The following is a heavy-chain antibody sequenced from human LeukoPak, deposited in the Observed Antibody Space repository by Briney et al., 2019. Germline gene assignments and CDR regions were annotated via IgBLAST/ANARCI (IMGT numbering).Heavy chain of an antibody. V-gene: IGHV4-34*01. CDR2: VNHSGST. CDR1: GGSFSGYY. D-gene: IGHD3-10*01. CDR3: ARGSSGGPGGYYYYYMDV. J-gene: IGHJ6*03. Sequence: SETLSLTCAVYGGSFSGYYWSWIRQPPGKGLEWIGEVNHSGSTNYSPSLKSRVTISVDTSKNQFSLKLSSVTAADTAVYYCARGSSGGPGGYYYYYMDVWGKGTTVTVSS.